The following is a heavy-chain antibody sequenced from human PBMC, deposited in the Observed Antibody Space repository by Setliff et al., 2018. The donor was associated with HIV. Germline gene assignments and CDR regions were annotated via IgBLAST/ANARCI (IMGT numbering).Heavy chain of an antibody. D-gene: IGHD1-26*01. J-gene: IGHJ4*02. CDR3: AKMSEGWSATPYYFDY. CDR2: IHKNGQSEK. Sequence: GGSLRLSCAASEFTFNSYPMTWVRQAPGKGLEWVANIHKNGQSEKDYVDSVKERFTISRDNTQNLVFLDMNSLRVEDTAVYYCAKMSEGWSATPYYFDYWGQGTLVTVSS. CDR1: EFTFNSYP. V-gene: IGHV3-7*01.